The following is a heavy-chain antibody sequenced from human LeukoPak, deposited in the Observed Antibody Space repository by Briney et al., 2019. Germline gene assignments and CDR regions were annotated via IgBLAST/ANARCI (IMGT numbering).Heavy chain of an antibody. Sequence: GASVKVSCKASEYTFTTYYIHWVRQAPGQGLEWMGRINPGSGGTNYAKKFQGRVTMTGDTSISTAYMELSRPRSDDTAVYYCARGSGRYYVGYWYFDLWGRGTLVTVSS. CDR1: EYTFTTYY. D-gene: IGHD3-10*01. V-gene: IGHV1-2*06. CDR3: ARGSGRYYVGYWYFDL. CDR2: INPGSGGT. J-gene: IGHJ2*01.